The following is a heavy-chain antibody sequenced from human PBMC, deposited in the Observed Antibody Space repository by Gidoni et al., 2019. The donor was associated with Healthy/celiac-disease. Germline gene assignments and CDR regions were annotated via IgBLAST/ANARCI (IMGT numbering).Heavy chain of an antibody. CDR3: ANVYSGYVGY. D-gene: IGHD5-12*01. Sequence: EVPLFESGGGLVQPGGSLRLSCSAPGFPFSSYAMSWVRQAPGKGLGWVSAMSGSGGSTYYADSVKGRCTISRDNSKNTLYLQMNSLRAEETAVYYCANVYSGYVGYWGQGTLVNVSA. V-gene: IGHV3-23*01. J-gene: IGHJ4*02. CDR2: MSGSGGST. CDR1: GFPFSSYA.